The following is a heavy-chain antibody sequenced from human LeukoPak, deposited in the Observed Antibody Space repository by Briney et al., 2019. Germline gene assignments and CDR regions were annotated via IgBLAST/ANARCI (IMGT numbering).Heavy chain of an antibody. J-gene: IGHJ6*03. V-gene: IGHV4-38-2*02. CDR2: IYHSGST. Sequence: SETLSLTCTVSGYSISSGYYWGWIRQPPGKGLEWIGSIYHSGSTYYNPSLKSRVTISVDTSKNQFSLKLSSVTAADTAVYYCVAAPYYYYYMDVWGKGTTVTVSS. CDR3: VAAPYYYYYMDV. CDR1: GYSISSGYY. D-gene: IGHD2-15*01.